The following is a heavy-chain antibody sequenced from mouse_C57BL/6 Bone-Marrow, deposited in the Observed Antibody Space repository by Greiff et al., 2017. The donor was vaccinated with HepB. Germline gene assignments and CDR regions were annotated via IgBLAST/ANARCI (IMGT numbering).Heavy chain of an antibody. CDR2: IYPRSGNT. J-gene: IGHJ3*01. D-gene: IGHD2-2*01. V-gene: IGHV1-81*01. Sequence: VQLQQSGAELARPGASVKLSCKASGYTFTSYGISWVKQRTGQGLEWIGEIYPRSGNTYYNEKFKGKATLTADKSSSTAYMELRSLTSEDSAVYFCASWGGYVWFAYWGQGTLVTVSA. CDR3: ASWGGYVWFAY. CDR1: GYTFTSYG.